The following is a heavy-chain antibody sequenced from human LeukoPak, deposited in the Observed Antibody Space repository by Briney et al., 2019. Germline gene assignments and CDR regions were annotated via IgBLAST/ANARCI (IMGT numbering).Heavy chain of an antibody. J-gene: IGHJ3*02. V-gene: IGHV5-51*01. CDR3: ARLTRGGIAARGAFDI. CDR2: IYPGDSDT. Sequence: GESLKISCKGSGYSFTSYWIGWVRQMPGKGLEWMGIIYPGDSDTRYSPSFQGQVTISADKSISTAYLQWSSLKASDTAMYYCARLTRGGIAARGAFDIWGQGTMVTVSS. D-gene: IGHD6-6*01. CDR1: GYSFTSYW.